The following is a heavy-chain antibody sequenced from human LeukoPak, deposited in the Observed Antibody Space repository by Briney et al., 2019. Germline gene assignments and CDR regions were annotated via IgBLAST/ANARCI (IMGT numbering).Heavy chain of an antibody. J-gene: IGHJ4*02. V-gene: IGHV3-48*02. CDR2: ISRSGSII. CDR3: ARDPADRGWYFDH. Sequence: GGSLRLSCVASGFTFSDYRMTWVRQAPGKGLEWVSYISRSGSIIYYADSVKGRFIVSRDNAKNSLYLQMNSLRDEDTAVYYCARDPADRGWYFDHWGPGTLVTVSS. CDR1: GFTFSDYR. D-gene: IGHD6-19*01.